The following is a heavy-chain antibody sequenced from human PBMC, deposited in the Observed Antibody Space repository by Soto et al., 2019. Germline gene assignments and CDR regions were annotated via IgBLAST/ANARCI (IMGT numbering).Heavy chain of an antibody. CDR2: MFHSGGA. Sequence: SETLSLTCVVSDGSISTYDWLTWFLQPPWKGLEWIGKMFHSGGADYSPSLKSRVTISADSSKNHFSLRLTAVTAADTAVYYCARVGQQLVRHYYYGMDVWGQGTTVTVSS. CDR1: DGSISTYDW. V-gene: IGHV4-4*02. CDR3: ARVGQQLVRHYYYGMDV. D-gene: IGHD6-13*01. J-gene: IGHJ6*02.